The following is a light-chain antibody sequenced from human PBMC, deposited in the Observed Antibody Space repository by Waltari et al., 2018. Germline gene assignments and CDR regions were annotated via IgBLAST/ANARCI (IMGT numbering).Light chain of an antibody. Sequence: QSALTQPPSASGSPGQSVTISCTGTSGDIGAYNSVNWYRQHPGKVPKLLIYDVNRRPSGVPDRFAGSKSGNTASLAVSGLRPEDEAVYYCNSFAGSDTVVFGGGTTLTVL. CDR1: SGDIGAYNS. J-gene: IGLJ2*01. V-gene: IGLV2-8*01. CDR2: DVN. CDR3: NSFAGSDTVV.